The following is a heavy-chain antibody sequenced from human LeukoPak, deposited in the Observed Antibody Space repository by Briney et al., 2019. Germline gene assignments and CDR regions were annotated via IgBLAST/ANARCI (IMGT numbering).Heavy chain of an antibody. CDR3: AFSSSSSGGSFDY. J-gene: IGHJ4*02. CDR2: ISWNSGSI. Sequence: GGSLRLSCAASGFTFDDYAMHWVRQAPGKGLEWVSGISWNSGSIGYADSVKGRFTISRDNAKNSLYLQMNSPRAEDMALYYCAFSSSSSGGSFDYWGQGTLVTVSS. V-gene: IGHV3-9*03. D-gene: IGHD6-6*01. CDR1: GFTFDDYA.